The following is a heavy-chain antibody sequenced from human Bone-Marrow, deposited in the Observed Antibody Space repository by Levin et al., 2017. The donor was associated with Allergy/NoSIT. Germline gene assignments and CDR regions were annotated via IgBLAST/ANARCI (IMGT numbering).Heavy chain of an antibody. D-gene: IGHD6-19*01. V-gene: IGHV6-1*01. CDR1: GDSVSSTTAA. CDR3: ARDASFSRGWFADFDF. Sequence: SQTLSLTCAISGDSVSSTTAAWNCIRQSPSRGLEFLGRTYYRSKWYNDYAVSVHSRITITPDTSKNQFSLQLNSVTPEDTAVYFCARDASFSRGWFADFDFWGQGIQVTVSS. CDR2: TYYRSKWYN. J-gene: IGHJ4*02.